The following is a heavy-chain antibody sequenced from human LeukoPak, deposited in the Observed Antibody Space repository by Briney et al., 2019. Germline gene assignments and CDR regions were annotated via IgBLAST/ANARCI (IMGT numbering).Heavy chain of an antibody. CDR1: GFTFSGSV. D-gene: IGHD1-26*01. CDR3: TAGSYFDAFDI. J-gene: IGHJ3*02. CDR2: IRNKAYSYAT. V-gene: IGHV3-73*01. Sequence: PGGSLRLSCAASGFTFSGSVMHWVRQASGKGLEWVGRIRNKAYSYATVYAASVKGRFTISRDDSKNTAYLQMNSLKTEDTAVYYCTAGSYFDAFDIWGQGTKVTVSS.